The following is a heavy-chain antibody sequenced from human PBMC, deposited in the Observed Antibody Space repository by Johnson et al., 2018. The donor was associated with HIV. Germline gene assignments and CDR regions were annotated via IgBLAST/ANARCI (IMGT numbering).Heavy chain of an antibody. CDR2: IKQDGSEK. Sequence: EVQLVESGGGVVQPGGSPRLSCAASGFTFSSYWMSLVRKAPGKGLEWVANIKQDGSEKYYVDSVKGRFTISRDNAKNPRYLQMNSLGAEDTAVYYCAYSSSPLSGDAFDIWGQGTMVTVSS. J-gene: IGHJ3*02. V-gene: IGHV3-7*01. CDR1: GFTFSSYW. CDR3: AYSSSPLSGDAFDI. D-gene: IGHD6-6*01.